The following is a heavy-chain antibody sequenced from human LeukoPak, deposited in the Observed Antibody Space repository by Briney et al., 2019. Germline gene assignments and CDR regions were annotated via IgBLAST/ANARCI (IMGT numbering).Heavy chain of an antibody. J-gene: IGHJ4*02. CDR1: DGSISSSNYY. V-gene: IGHV4-39*07. D-gene: IGHD1-1*01. CDR3: ARPNWNDLHFDY. CDR2: IFYTGNT. Sequence: SETLSLTCTVSDGSISSSNYYWAWIRQPPGKGLEWIANIFYTGNTYYNPTLKSRVTISVDTSKNQFSLRLSSVTAADTAVYYCARPNWNDLHFDYWGQGTLVTVSS.